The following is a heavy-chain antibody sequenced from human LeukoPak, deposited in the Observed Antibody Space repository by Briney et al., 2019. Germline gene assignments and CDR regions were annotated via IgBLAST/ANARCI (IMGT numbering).Heavy chain of an antibody. CDR2: ISAYNGNT. D-gene: IGHD6-13*01. J-gene: IGHJ6*02. Sequence: ASVKVSCKASGYTFTGYYMHWVRQAPGQGLEWMGWISAYNGNTNYAQKLQGRVTMTTDTSTSTAYMELRSLRSDDTAVYYCARVAFSSWPYYYYGMDVWGQGTTVTVSS. V-gene: IGHV1-18*04. CDR3: ARVAFSSWPYYYYGMDV. CDR1: GYTFTGYY.